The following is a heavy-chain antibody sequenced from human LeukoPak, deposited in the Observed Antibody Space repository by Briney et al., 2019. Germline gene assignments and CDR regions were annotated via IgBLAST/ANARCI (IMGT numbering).Heavy chain of an antibody. CDR2: IIPIFGTA. CDR1: GGTFSSYT. D-gene: IGHD3-22*01. Sequence: SVKVSCKASGGTFSSYTISWVRQAPGQGREWMGGIIPIFGTANYAQKFQGRVTITTDESTSTAYMELSSLRSEDTAVYYCASRSYDSSGSNDYWGQGTLVTVSS. J-gene: IGHJ4*02. V-gene: IGHV1-69*05. CDR3: ASRSYDSSGSNDY.